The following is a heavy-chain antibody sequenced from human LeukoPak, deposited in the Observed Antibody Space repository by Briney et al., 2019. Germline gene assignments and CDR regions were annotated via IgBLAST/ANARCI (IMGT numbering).Heavy chain of an antibody. CDR2: ISSSSSYI. CDR1: GFTFSSYS. D-gene: IGHD6-13*01. V-gene: IGHV3-21*03. Sequence: PGGSLRLSCAASGFTFSSYSMSWVRQAPGKGLEWVSSISSSSSYIYYADSVKGRFTISRDNAKNSLYLQMNSLRAEDTAVYYCARVRAAAGFDPWGQGTLVTVSS. CDR3: ARVRAAAGFDP. J-gene: IGHJ5*02.